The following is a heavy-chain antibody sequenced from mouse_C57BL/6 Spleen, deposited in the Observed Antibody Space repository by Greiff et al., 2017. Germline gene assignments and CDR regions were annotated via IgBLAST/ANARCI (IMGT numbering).Heavy chain of an antibody. D-gene: IGHD4-1*01. V-gene: IGHV1-26*01. Sequence: VQLQQSGPELVKPGASVKISCKASGYTFTDYYMNWVKQSHGTSLEWIGDINPNTGGTSYNQQFKGKATLYVDKSSITAYMERRSLTSEDSAVYYCARWDWDWFAYWGQGTLVTVSA. CDR1: GYTFTDYY. CDR2: INPNTGGT. J-gene: IGHJ3*01. CDR3: ARWDWDWFAY.